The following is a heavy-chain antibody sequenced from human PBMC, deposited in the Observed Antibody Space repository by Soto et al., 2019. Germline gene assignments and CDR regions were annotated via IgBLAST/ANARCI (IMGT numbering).Heavy chain of an antibody. CDR1: GFTFSGSA. V-gene: IGHV3-73*01. D-gene: IGHD3-9*01. CDR2: IRSKANSYAT. J-gene: IGHJ4*02. Sequence: GGSLRLSCAASGFTFSGSAMHWVRQASGKGLEWVGRIRSKANSYATAYAASVKGRFTISRDDSKNTAYLQMNSLRAEDTAVYYCARDTSDFAFDWASDYWGQGTRVTVSS. CDR3: ARDTSDFAFDWASDY.